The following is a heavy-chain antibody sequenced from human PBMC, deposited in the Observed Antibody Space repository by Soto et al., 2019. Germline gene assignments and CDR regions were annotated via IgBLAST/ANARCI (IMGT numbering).Heavy chain of an antibody. J-gene: IGHJ4*02. D-gene: IGHD6-19*01. V-gene: IGHV3-23*01. Sequence: EVQLLESGGGLVQPGGSLRLSCAASGFTFSSYAMSWVRQAPGKGLEWVSVSSGSGDSTYYADSVKGRFTISRDNSKNTLYLQMSSLRAEDTAVYYCSRRSSGWYFDYWGQGTLVTVSS. CDR2: SSGSGDST. CDR3: SRRSSGWYFDY. CDR1: GFTFSSYA.